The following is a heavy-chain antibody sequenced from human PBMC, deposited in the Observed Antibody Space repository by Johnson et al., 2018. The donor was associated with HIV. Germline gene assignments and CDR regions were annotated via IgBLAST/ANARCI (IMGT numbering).Heavy chain of an antibody. J-gene: IGHJ3*01. D-gene: IGHD3-10*01. CDR1: GFTFSRYW. CDR2: IKQDGSEK. CDR3: ARDLGGDAGFDV. V-gene: IGHV3-7*01. Sequence: VQLVESGGGVVQPGGSLRLSCAASGFTFSRYWMALVRQAPGKGLEWVANIKQDGSEKYYVDSVKGRFTISRDNAKNSLYLQMNSLRADDTAVYYCARDLGGDAGFDVWGQGTMVTVSS.